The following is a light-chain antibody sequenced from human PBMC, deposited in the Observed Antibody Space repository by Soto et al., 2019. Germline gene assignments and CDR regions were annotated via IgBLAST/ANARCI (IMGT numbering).Light chain of an antibody. CDR3: MQALQTPWT. CDR1: QSLLHSNGYNY. V-gene: IGKV2-28*01. CDR2: LGS. J-gene: IGKJ1*01. Sequence: DIVMTQSPLSLPVTPGEPASISFRAIQSLLHSNGYNYLDWYLQKPGQSPQLLIYLGSNRSSGVPDRFSGSGSGKDFTLKISRVEAEDVGVYYCMQALQTPWTFGQGTKVDIK.